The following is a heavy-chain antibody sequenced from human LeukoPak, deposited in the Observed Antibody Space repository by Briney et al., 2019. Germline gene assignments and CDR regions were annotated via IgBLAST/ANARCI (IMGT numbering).Heavy chain of an antibody. CDR2: IKTDASEK. CDR1: GFIFSNCW. D-gene: IGHD4-11*01. J-gene: IGHJ1*01. Sequence: PGGSLRLSCETSGFIFSNCWMTWVRQAPGKGLEWVANIKTDASEKYYADSVKGRFTISRDNAKMSLYLQVNSLRVEDTAVYYCATYSTRNAREFQSWGQGALVTVSS. CDR3: ATYSTRNAREFQS. V-gene: IGHV3-7*01.